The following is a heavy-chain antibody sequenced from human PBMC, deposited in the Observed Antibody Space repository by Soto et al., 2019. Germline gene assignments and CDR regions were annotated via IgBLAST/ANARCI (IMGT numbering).Heavy chain of an antibody. D-gene: IGHD6-13*01. CDR1: GDSVSSNSAA. Sequence: SQTLSLTCAISGDSVSSNSAAWNWIRQSPSRGLEWLGRTYYRSKWCNDYAVSVKSRITINPDTSKNQFSLQLNSVTPEDTAVYYCARVDQSSSWTNFDYWGQGTLVTVSS. CDR2: TYYRSKWCN. J-gene: IGHJ4*02. CDR3: ARVDQSSSWTNFDY. V-gene: IGHV6-1*01.